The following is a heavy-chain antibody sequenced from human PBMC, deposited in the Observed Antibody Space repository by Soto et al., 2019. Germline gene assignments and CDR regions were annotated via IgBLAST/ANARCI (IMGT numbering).Heavy chain of an antibody. Sequence: PGGSLRLSCAASGFTFSGSAMHWVRQASGKGLEWVGRIRSKANSYATAYAASVKGRFTISRDDSKNTAYLQMNSLKTEDTAVYYCTIPNQRGYSGYVGFDYWGQGTLVTVSS. J-gene: IGHJ4*02. V-gene: IGHV3-73*01. D-gene: IGHD5-12*01. CDR1: GFTFSGSA. CDR2: IRSKANSYAT. CDR3: TIPNQRGYSGYVGFDY.